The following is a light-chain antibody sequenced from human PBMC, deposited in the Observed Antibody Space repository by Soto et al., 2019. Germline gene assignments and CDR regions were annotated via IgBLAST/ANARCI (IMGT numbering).Light chain of an antibody. CDR3: QKYKIAQWK. CDR2: AAS. J-gene: IGKJ1*01. CDR1: ESISRH. V-gene: IGKV1-27*01. Sequence: DIQMSQSPSSLSASVGDRVTITCRAAESISRHLNWYQQKPGRAPDLLIYAASSLQSGVPSRFSGSGSGTDFTLTISSLQPDDVETDYCQKYKIAQWKFCPGTKADI.